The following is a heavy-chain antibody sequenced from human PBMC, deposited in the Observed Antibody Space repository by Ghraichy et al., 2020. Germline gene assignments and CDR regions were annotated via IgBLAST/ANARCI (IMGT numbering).Heavy chain of an antibody. J-gene: IGHJ4*02. Sequence: LSLTCAGSGFTFSSNPMSWVRQAPGKGLEWVSGISSSGGSTYYADSVKGRFTISRDNSKNTLYLQLNSLRAEDTAVYHCAKGVGQQMVLGYWGQGTLVTVSS. CDR3: AKGVGQQMVLGY. CDR1: GFTFSSNP. D-gene: IGHD6-13*01. V-gene: IGHV3-23*01. CDR2: ISSSGGST.